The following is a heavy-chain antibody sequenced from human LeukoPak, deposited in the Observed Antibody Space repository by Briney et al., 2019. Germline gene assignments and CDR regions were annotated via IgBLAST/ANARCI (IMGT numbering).Heavy chain of an antibody. CDR3: ARAKMVRGVIIYYYYYGMDV. CDR2: INPSGGST. J-gene: IGHJ6*04. CDR1: GYTFTSYY. D-gene: IGHD3-10*01. Sequence: ASLKVSCKASGYTFTSYYMHWVRQAPGQGLEWMGIINPSGGSTSYAQKFQGRVTMTRDTSTSTVYMELSSLRSEDTAVYYCARAKMVRGVIIYYYYYGMDVWGKGTTVTVSS. V-gene: IGHV1-46*01.